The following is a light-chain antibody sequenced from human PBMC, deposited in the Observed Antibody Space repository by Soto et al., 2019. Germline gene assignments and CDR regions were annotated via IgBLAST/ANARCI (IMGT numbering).Light chain of an antibody. V-gene: IGKV3-20*01. CDR1: QSFTYTY. J-gene: IGKJ2*01. Sequence: IVLTQSPVTLSSSPGERATCSCRASQSFTYTYLAWYQQKPGRSPRLLVYGVSARAAGISDRFSGSGSGTDFTLTINRLEPEDSAIYYCQQYESIPFPFGQGTKLEIK. CDR3: QQYESIPFP. CDR2: GVS.